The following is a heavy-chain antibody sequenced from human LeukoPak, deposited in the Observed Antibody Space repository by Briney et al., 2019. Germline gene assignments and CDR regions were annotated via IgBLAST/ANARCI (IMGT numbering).Heavy chain of an antibody. CDR2: ISAYNGNT. V-gene: IGHV1-18*01. D-gene: IGHD3-10*01. CDR3: ARDRVARGVNEGGWFDP. Sequence: ASVKVSCKASGYTFTSYGISWVRQAPGQGLEWMGWISAYNGNTNYAQKLQGRVTMTTDTSTSTAYMELRSLRSDDTAVYYCARDRVARGVNEGGWFDPRGQGTLVTVSS. CDR1: GYTFTSYG. J-gene: IGHJ5*02.